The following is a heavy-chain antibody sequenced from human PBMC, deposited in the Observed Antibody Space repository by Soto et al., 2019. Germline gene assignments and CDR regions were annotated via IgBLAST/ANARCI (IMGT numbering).Heavy chain of an antibody. D-gene: IGHD3-16*01. Sequence: QVQLQESGPGLVKPSETLSLTCTVSGGSISSYYWSWIRQPPGKGLEWIGYIYYSGSTNYNPSLKSRVTTSVDTSKNQFSLKLSSVTAADTAVYYFARHWGFWAAYWGQGTLVTVSS. V-gene: IGHV4-59*08. CDR3: ARHWGFWAAY. CDR2: IYYSGST. J-gene: IGHJ4*02. CDR1: GGSISSYY.